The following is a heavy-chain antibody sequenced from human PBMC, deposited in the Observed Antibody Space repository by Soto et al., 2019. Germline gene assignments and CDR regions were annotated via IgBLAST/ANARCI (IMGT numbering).Heavy chain of an antibody. CDR1: GYTFTSYG. J-gene: IGHJ5*02. CDR3: ARGITLVRGVTQNNWFDP. CDR2: ISAYNGNT. Sequence: ASVKVSCKASGYTFTSYGISWVRQAPGQGLEWMGWISAYNGNTNYAQKLQGRVTMTTDTSTSTAYMELRSLRSDDTAVYYCARGITLVRGVTQNNWFDPWRQGTLVTVSS. V-gene: IGHV1-18*04. D-gene: IGHD3-10*01.